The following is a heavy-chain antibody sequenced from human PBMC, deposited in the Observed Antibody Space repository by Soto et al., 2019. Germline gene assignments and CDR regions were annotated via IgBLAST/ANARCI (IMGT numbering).Heavy chain of an antibody. CDR3: ARYVTIFGVVIIDGMDV. J-gene: IGHJ6*02. CDR2: IYYSGST. CDR1: GGSISSYY. Sequence: PSESLSLTCTVSGGSISSYYWSWIRQPPGKGLEWIGYIYYSGSTNYNPSLKSRVTISVDTSKNQFSLKLSSVTAADTAVYYCARYVTIFGVVIIDGMDVWGQGTTVTVSS. V-gene: IGHV4-59*01. D-gene: IGHD3-3*01.